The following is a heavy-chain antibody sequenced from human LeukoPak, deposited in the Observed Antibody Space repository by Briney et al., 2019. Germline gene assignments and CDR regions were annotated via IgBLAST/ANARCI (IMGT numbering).Heavy chain of an antibody. Sequence: SQTLSLTCTVSGGSISSSGYYWGWIRQPPGKGLEWIGTIYYSGNTYYNPSLKSRVIISVDTSKNQFSLRLTSVTAADTAVYYCARRIWEYSPAFDIWGQGTMVTVSS. CDR2: IYYSGNT. D-gene: IGHD3-16*01. CDR3: ARRIWEYSPAFDI. CDR1: GGSISSSGYY. V-gene: IGHV4-39*01. J-gene: IGHJ3*02.